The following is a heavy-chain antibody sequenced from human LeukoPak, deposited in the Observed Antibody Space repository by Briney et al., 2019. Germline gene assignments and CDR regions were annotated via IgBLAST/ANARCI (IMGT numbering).Heavy chain of an antibody. V-gene: IGHV3-21*01. CDR1: GFTFSSYS. CDR3: ARDGYGDYLEAFDI. D-gene: IGHD4-17*01. Sequence: GGSLRLSCAASGFTFSSYSMNWVRQAPGKGLKWVSSISSSSSYIYYADSVKGRFTISRDNAKNSLYLQMNSLRAEDTAVYYCARDGYGDYLEAFDIWGQGTMVTVSS. CDR2: ISSSSSYI. J-gene: IGHJ3*02.